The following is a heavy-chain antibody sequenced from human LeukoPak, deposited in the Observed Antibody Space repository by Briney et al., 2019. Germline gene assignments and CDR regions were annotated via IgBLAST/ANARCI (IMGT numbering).Heavy chain of an antibody. CDR3: ARDRFDNRRGGAGYFDL. CDR2: ITGLSRTI. J-gene: IGHJ2*01. V-gene: IGHV3-11*04. CDR1: GFTFGDSY. D-gene: IGHD3-22*01. Sequence: GGSLRLSCAASGFTFGDSYMAWIRQTPGQGLEWISYITGLSRTIYYADSVRCRFTISRDNGKNSLYLQMNSLRAEDTAVYYCARDRFDNRRGGAGYFDLWGRGTLVAVSS.